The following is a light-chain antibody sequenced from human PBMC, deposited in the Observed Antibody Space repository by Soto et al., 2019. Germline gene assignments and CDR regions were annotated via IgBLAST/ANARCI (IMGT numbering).Light chain of an antibody. V-gene: IGKV1-39*01. CDR3: QQNYNSLIT. J-gene: IGKJ5*01. Sequence: DIQMTQSPSSLSASVGDRVTITCRASQSISSYLNWYQQKPGKAPKLLIYAASSLQRGVPSRFSGSGSGTDFTLTISSLQPEDFTTYYCQQNYNSLITFDQGTRLEIK. CDR2: AAS. CDR1: QSISSY.